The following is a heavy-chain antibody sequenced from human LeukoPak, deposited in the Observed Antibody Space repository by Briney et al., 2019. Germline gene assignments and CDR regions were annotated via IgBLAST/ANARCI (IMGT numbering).Heavy chain of an antibody. V-gene: IGHV4-39*07. J-gene: IGHJ3*02. CDR3: ARDTYYDILTGYDDAFDI. D-gene: IGHD3-9*01. CDR1: DGSISSSSYY. Sequence: SETLSLTCSVSDGSISSSSYYWGWIRQPPGKGLEWIGRIYTSGSTNYNPSLKSRVTMSVDTSKNQFSLKLSSVTAADTAVYYCARDTYYDILTGYDDAFDIWGQGTMVTVSS. CDR2: IYTSGST.